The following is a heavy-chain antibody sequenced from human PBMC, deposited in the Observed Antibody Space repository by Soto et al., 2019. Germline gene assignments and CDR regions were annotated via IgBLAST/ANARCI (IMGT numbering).Heavy chain of an antibody. V-gene: IGHV3-23*01. Sequence: EVQLLESGGDLVQPGGSPRLSCAASGFTFSSYAMSWVRQAPGKGLEWVSGISGTGGSTYHADSVKGRFTISRDNSKNTLYLQMNSLRAEDTAVYYCAKVLRQQLVPEYFQHWGQGTLVTVSS. CDR1: GFTFSSYA. CDR3: AKVLRQQLVPEYFQH. CDR2: ISGTGGST. D-gene: IGHD6-13*01. J-gene: IGHJ1*01.